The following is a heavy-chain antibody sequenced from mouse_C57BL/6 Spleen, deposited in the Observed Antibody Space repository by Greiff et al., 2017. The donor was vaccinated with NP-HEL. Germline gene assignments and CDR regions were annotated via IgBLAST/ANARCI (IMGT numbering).Heavy chain of an antibody. CDR1: GYTFTDYE. J-gene: IGHJ2*01. D-gene: IGHD3-2*02. CDR2: IDPETGGT. CDR3: TRKGVDSSGYFLDY. V-gene: IGHV1-15*01. Sequence: QVQLQQSGAELVRPGASVTLSCKASGYTFTDYEMHWVKQTPVHGLEWIGAIDPETGGTAYNQKFKGKAILTADKSSSTAYMELRSLTSEDSAVYYCTRKGVDSSGYFLDYWGQGTTLTVSS.